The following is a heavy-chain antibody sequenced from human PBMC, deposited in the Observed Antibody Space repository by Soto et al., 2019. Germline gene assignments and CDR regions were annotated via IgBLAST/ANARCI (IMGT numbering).Heavy chain of an antibody. CDR3: AREWYGSGSSPTWYYDGMDV. CDR1: GGTFSSYA. D-gene: IGHD3-10*01. V-gene: IGHV1-69*01. J-gene: IGHJ6*02. Sequence: QVQLVQSGAEVKKPGSSVKVSCKASGGTFSSYAISWVRQAPGQGLEWMGGIIPIFGTANYAQKFQGRVTITADESTSTDYMELSSLRYEDTGVYYCAREWYGSGSSPTWYYDGMDVWGQGTKVTDSS. CDR2: IIPIFGTA.